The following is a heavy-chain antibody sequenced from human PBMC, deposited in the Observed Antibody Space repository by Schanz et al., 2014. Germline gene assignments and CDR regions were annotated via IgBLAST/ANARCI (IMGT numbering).Heavy chain of an antibody. CDR1: GASISSGGYY. CDR2: ISYSGST. D-gene: IGHD2-2*01. Sequence: QVQLQESGPGLVKPSQTLSLTCTVSGASISSGGYYWDWIRLLPGKGLEWIGYISYSGSTSFNPSLKSRLTMSVDTSKNQFSLRLSSVTAADTAVYYCARDVPINDYWGQGTPVTVSS. V-gene: IGHV4-31*03. CDR3: ARDVPINDY. J-gene: IGHJ4*02.